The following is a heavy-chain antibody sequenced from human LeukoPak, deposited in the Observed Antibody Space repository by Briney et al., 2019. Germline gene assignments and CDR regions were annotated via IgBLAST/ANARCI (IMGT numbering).Heavy chain of an antibody. CDR2: ISDIGAGT. D-gene: IGHD3-10*01. V-gene: IGHV3-23*01. CDR1: GFTFSNYG. CDR3: ANVGDGPAY. Sequence: GGSLRLSCAASGFTFSNYGMSWVRQAPGKGLEWVSHISDIGAGTYYADFVKRRFTISRDNSKNTLDLQMKLVRVDDTAVYYCANVGDGPAYWGQGTLVTVSS. J-gene: IGHJ4*02.